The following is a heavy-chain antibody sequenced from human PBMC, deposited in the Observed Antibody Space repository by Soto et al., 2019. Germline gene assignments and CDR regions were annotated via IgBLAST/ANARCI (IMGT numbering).Heavy chain of an antibody. Sequence: SETLSLTCTVSGGSISSGGYYWSWIRQHPGKGLEWIGYIYYSGSTYYNPSLKSRVTISVDTSKNQFSLKLSSVTAADTAVYYCARGSRAAAGHYYYYGMDVWGQGTTVTVSS. CDR2: IYYSGST. J-gene: IGHJ6*02. V-gene: IGHV4-31*03. D-gene: IGHD6-13*01. CDR1: GGSISSGGYY. CDR3: ARGSRAAAGHYYYYGMDV.